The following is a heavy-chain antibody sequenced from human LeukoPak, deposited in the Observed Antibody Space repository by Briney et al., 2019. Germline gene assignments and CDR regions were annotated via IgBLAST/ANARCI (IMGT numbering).Heavy chain of an antibody. CDR2: IYYSGST. CDR1: GGSVSSGSYY. D-gene: IGHD2-21*02. V-gene: IGHV4-61*01. CDR3: ARGPCWGGDCYNYFDY. Sequence: PSETLSLTCTVSGGSVSSGSYYWSWIRQPPGKGLEWIGYIYYSGSTYYNPSLKSRVTISVDTSKSQFSLKLSSVTAADTAVYYCARGPCWGGDCYNYFDYWGQGTLVTVSS. J-gene: IGHJ4*02.